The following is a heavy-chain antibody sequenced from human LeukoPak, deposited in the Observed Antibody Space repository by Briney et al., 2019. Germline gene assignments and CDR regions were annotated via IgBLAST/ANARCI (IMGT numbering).Heavy chain of an antibody. CDR3: ARGYDVAAFYYYYGMDV. CDR2: ISYDGSNK. V-gene: IGHV3-30-3*01. CDR1: GFTFSSYA. D-gene: IGHD3-16*01. J-gene: IGHJ6*02. Sequence: GGSLRLSCAASGFTFSSYAMHWVRQAPGKGLEGVADISYDGSNKYYADSVKGRFTISRDNSKNTLYLQMNSLRAEDTAVYYCARGYDVAAFYYYYGMDVWGQGTTVTVSS.